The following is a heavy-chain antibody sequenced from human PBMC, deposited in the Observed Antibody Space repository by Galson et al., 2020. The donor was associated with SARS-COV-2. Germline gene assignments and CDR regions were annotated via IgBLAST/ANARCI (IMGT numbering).Heavy chain of an antibody. Sequence: SETLSLTCTVSGGSISSSSYYWGWIRQPPGKGLEWIGSIYYSGSTYYNPSLKSRVTISVDTSKNQFSLKLSSVTAADTAVYYCAIHLNRWAVVVIPYYFDYWGQGTLVTVSS. J-gene: IGHJ4*02. CDR3: AIHLNRWAVVVIPYYFDY. CDR2: IYYSGST. V-gene: IGHV4-39*01. D-gene: IGHD3-22*01. CDR1: GGSISSSSYY.